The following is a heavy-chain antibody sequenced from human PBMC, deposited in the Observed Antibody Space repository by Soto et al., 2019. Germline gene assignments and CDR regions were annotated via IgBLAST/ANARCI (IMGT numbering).Heavy chain of an antibody. J-gene: IGHJ4*02. CDR2: ISSNGGST. Sequence: GGSPRLPCAASGFTFSSHAIHWVRQAPGKGLEYVSGISSNGGSTYYADSVKGRFTISRDNSKNTLYLQMSSLRAEDTAVYYCVTPAGSSNNWGQGTLVTVS. CDR1: GFTFSSHA. D-gene: IGHD3-10*01. CDR3: VTPAGSSNN. V-gene: IGHV3-64D*08.